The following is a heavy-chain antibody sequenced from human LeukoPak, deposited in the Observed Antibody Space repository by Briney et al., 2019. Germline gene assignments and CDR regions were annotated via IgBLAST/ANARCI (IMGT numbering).Heavy chain of an antibody. CDR3: AKDYDRYFDWFHVQHLSRTFDY. J-gene: IGHJ4*02. V-gene: IGHV3-7*01. Sequence: GGSLRLSCAASEFTFSYYWMSWVRQAPGKGLEWVASIKQDGSEKYYADSVKGRFTISRDNSKNTLYLQMNSLRAEDTAVYYCAKDYDRYFDWFHVQHLSRTFDYWGQGTLVTVSS. CDR2: IKQDGSEK. CDR1: EFTFSYYW. D-gene: IGHD3-9*01.